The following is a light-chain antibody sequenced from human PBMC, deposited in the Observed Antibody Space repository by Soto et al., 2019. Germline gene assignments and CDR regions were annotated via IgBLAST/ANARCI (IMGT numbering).Light chain of an antibody. CDR1: SSDVRSYNL. CDR2: EGS. Sequence: QSALTQPASVSGSPGQSITISCTGTSSDVRSYNLVSWYQQHPGKAPKLMIYEGSKRPSGVSNRFSGFKSGNTASLTISGLQAEDEADYYFCSYAGSSTLYVFGTGTKVTVL. V-gene: IGLV2-23*01. J-gene: IGLJ1*01. CDR3: CSYAGSSTLYV.